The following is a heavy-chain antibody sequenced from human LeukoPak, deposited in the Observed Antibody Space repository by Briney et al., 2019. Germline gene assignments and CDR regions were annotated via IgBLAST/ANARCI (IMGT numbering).Heavy chain of an antibody. CDR3: ARDILMVGATHYFDY. CDR1: GGSINSYY. J-gene: IGHJ4*02. V-gene: IGHV4-59*01. Sequence: SETLSLTCTASGGSINSYYCSWIRHPPGKGLEWIGCIHHGVSPTYNPSLKSRVTMSVDTSKNQFSLKVNSVTAADTAVYYCARDILMVGATHYFDYWGQGTLVTVSS. D-gene: IGHD1-26*01. CDR2: IHHGVSP.